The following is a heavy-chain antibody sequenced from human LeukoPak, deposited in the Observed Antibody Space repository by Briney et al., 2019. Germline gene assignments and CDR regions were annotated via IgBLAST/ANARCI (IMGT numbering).Heavy chain of an antibody. J-gene: IGHJ3*01. Sequence: GGSLRLSCAASGFTFSSYPMNWVRQAPGNGLEWVSVISGSGDTTNYADSVKGRFTISRDNSKNTLYLQMNSLGADDTAVYYCAKAFQRGWERDAFAFWGQGTLVIVTS. CDR3: AKAFQRGWERDAFAF. CDR1: GFTFSSYP. V-gene: IGHV3-23*01. D-gene: IGHD1-26*01. CDR2: ISGSGDTT.